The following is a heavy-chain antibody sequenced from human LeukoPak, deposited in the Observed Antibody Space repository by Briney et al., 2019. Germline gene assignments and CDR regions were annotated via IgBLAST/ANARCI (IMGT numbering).Heavy chain of an antibody. CDR2: IRNDGTIK. CDR3: AKTASSSWGYFDY. D-gene: IGHD6-13*01. J-gene: IGHJ4*02. CDR1: GFTFRTYG. V-gene: IGHV3-30*02. Sequence: PGGSLRLSRAASGFTFRTYGMHWVRQAPGKGLEWVAFIRNDGTIKYYADSVKGRFTISRDNSKNTLYLQMNSLRAEDTAVYYCAKTASSSWGYFDYWGQGTLVTVSS.